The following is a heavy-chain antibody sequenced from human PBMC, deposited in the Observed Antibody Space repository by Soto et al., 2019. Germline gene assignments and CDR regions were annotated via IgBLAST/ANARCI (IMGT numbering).Heavy chain of an antibody. D-gene: IGHD3-16*02. V-gene: IGHV1-46*02. CDR1: GYTFNNYY. Sequence: QVQLVQSGAEVKKPGASVKVSCEASGYTFNNYYMHWVRQAPGQGLEWMGIFNPRGGDTIYAEKFQGRFSMPGSTSTSTVYMELSILRSEDTAVYYCARETMITIGGDIEGLDYWGQGTLVTVS. J-gene: IGHJ4*02. CDR2: FNPRGGDT. CDR3: ARETMITIGGDIEGLDY.